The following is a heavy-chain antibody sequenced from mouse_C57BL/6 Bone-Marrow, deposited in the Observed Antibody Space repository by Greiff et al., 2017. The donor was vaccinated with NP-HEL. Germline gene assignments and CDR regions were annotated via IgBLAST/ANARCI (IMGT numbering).Heavy chain of an antibody. CDR2: IYPSDSET. D-gene: IGHD2-14*01. CDR1: GYTFTSYW. Sequence: QVQLQQPGAELVRPGSSVKLSCKASGYTFTSYWMDWVKQRPGQGLEWIGNIYPSDSETHYNQKFKDKATLTVDKSSSTAYMQLSSLTSEDSAVYYCARWGYCGPDYAMDYWGQGTSVTVSS. J-gene: IGHJ4*01. V-gene: IGHV1-61*01. CDR3: ARWGYCGPDYAMDY.